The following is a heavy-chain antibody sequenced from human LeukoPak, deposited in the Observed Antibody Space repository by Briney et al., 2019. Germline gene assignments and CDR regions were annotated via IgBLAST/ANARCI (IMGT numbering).Heavy chain of an antibody. J-gene: IGHJ4*02. CDR1: GFTFSSYA. CDR3: ASHLGVYSSSSFDY. V-gene: IGHV3-23*01. D-gene: IGHD6-6*01. CDR2: ISGSGGST. Sequence: PGGSLRLSCAASGFTFSSYAMSWVRQAPGKGLEWVSAISGSGGSTYYADSVKGRFTISRDNSKNTLYLQMNSLRVEDTAVYYCASHLGVYSSSSFDYWGQGTLVTVSS.